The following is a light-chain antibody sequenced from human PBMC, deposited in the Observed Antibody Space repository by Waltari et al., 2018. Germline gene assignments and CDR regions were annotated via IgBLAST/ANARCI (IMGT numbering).Light chain of an antibody. CDR1: QSLLHSNGYNY. CDR3: MQAIQSYT. V-gene: IGKV2-28*01. J-gene: IGKJ2*01. Sequence: DIVMTQSPLSLPVTPGEPASISCRSSQSLLHSNGYNYLDWYLQKPGQSPQLLIYLGSNRASRVPDRFSGSGSGTDFTLKISRLEAEDVGVYYCMQAIQSYTFGQGTKLEIK. CDR2: LGS.